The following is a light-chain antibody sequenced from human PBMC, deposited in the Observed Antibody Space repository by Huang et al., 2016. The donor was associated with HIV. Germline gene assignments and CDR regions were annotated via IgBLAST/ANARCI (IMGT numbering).Light chain of an antibody. J-gene: IGKJ5*01. Sequence: PEERATLSCRASQSVNRYLAWYQQKPDQAPRLRIYDASNRTTGIPARFSGSGSGTDFTLTISSIETEDFAVYYCQQRSNWPPITFGQRTRLQIK. CDR3: QQRSNWPPIT. CDR1: QSVNRY. CDR2: DAS. V-gene: IGKV3-11*01.